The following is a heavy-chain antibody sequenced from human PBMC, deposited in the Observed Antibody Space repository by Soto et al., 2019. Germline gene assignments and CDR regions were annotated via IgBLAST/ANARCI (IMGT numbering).Heavy chain of an antibody. V-gene: IGHV1-69*13. CDR2: IVPLFGTA. CDR1: GGTFNKYA. D-gene: IGHD3-22*01. Sequence: GASVKVSCKAAGGTFNKYAIDWVRQVPGQGLEWMGGIVPLFGTANYAQKFQGRVTITADEATNTAYMELRSLRSEDTAVYYCARQFDYETSGYYYAYWGQGTLVTV. CDR3: ARQFDYETSGYYYAY. J-gene: IGHJ4*02.